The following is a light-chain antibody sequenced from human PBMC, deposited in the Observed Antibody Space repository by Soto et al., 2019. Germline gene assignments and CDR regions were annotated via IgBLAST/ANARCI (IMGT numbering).Light chain of an antibody. CDR1: SSNIGSKT. Sequence: QSVLTQPPSASGIPGQRVTLSCSGSSSNIGSKTVNWYQQRPGTAHKLLSYRNNQRPSGVPDRFSGSKSRTSASLAISGLQSEYEAHYYCASWVDRLNGYVFLTGTTLTVL. V-gene: IGLV1-44*01. J-gene: IGLJ1*01. CDR3: ASWVDRLNGYV. CDR2: RNN.